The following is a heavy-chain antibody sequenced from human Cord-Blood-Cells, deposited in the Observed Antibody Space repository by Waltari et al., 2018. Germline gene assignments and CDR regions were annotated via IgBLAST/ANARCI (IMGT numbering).Heavy chain of an antibody. J-gene: IGHJ4*02. V-gene: IGHV4-34*01. Sequence: QVQLQQWGAGLLKPSETLSLTCAVYGGSFSGYYWSWIRQPPGKGLEWIGEINHSGSTNYNPSLKSRVTISVDTSKNQFSLKLSSVTAADTAVYYCARGFHYDCSGYYFDYWGQGTLVTVSS. D-gene: IGHD3-22*01. CDR1: GGSFSGYY. CDR2: INHSGST. CDR3: ARGFHYDCSGYYFDY.